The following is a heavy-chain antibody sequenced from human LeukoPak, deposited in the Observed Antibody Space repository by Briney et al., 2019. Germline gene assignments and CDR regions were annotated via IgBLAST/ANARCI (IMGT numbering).Heavy chain of an antibody. CDR1: GFTFSNFW. CDR2: INSNGSST. D-gene: IGHD2-21*02. J-gene: IGHJ3*02. Sequence: GGSLRLSCAASGFTFSNFWMHWVRQAPGKGLVWVSRINSNGSSTTYAASVKGRFTISRDNAKNTLYLQMNSLRAGDTAMFYCARAPVQYCGGDCDAFDIWGEGTMVTVSS. V-gene: IGHV3-74*01. CDR3: ARAPVQYCGGDCDAFDI.